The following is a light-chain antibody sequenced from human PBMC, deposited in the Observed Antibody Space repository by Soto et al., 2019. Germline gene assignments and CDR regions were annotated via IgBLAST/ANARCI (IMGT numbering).Light chain of an antibody. Sequence: QSVLTQPPSVSGAPGQRVTISCTGSNSNIGAGYDVHWYQQLPGTAPKLLIYGNSNRPSGVPDRFSGSKSGTSASLAITGLQAEDEADYYCQSYDSSLSGSYVFGTGTKVTVL. V-gene: IGLV1-40*01. CDR1: NSNIGAGYD. CDR3: QSYDSSLSGSYV. J-gene: IGLJ1*01. CDR2: GNS.